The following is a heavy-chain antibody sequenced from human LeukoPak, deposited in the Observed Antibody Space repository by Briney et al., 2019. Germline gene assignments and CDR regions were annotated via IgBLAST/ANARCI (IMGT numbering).Heavy chain of an antibody. CDR3: ARRGGYSYDFRFDY. J-gene: IGHJ4*02. CDR2: VSTSGST. Sequence: SETLSLTCTVSGGSISNHFCSWIRQPAGKGLEWIGRVSTSGSTYYNPSLKSRVTISVDTSKNQFSLKLSSVTAADTAVYYCARRGGYSYDFRFDYWGQGILVTVSS. D-gene: IGHD5-12*01. V-gene: IGHV4-4*07. CDR1: GGSISNHF.